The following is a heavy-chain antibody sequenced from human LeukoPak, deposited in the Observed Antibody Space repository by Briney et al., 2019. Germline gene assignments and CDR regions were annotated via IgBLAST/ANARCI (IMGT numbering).Heavy chain of an antibody. Sequence: TSETLSLTCAVYGGSFSGYYWSWIRQPPGKGLEWIGEINHSGSTNYNPSLKSRVTISVDTSKNQFSLKLSSVTAADTAVYYCASGDNDPLFDYWGQGALVTVSS. CDR2: INHSGST. V-gene: IGHV4-34*01. D-gene: IGHD1-1*01. J-gene: IGHJ4*02. CDR1: GGSFSGYY. CDR3: ASGDNDPLFDY.